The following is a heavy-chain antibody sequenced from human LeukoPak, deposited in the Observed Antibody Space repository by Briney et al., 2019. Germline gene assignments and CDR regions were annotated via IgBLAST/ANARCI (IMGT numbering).Heavy chain of an antibody. Sequence: GGSLRLSCTVSGFIFSDSAIHWVRQAAGKGLEWVGRIRSKGNSDDTAYAASVKGRFTISRDDSKDTAYLQMHSLKPEDTAVYHCTSPAHDFDFWSGYYSVWGRGAQVTVSS. CDR3: TSPAHDFDFWSGYYSV. CDR1: GFIFSDSA. D-gene: IGHD3-3*01. CDR2: IRSKGNSDDT. V-gene: IGHV3-73*01. J-gene: IGHJ4*01.